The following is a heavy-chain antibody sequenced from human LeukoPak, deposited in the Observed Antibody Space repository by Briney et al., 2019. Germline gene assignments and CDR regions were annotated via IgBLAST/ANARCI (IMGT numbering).Heavy chain of an antibody. J-gene: IGHJ5*02. CDR2: IYYSGST. Sequence: SETLSLTCTVSGGSISSGDYYWSWIRQPPGKGLEWIGYIYYSGSTYYNPSLKSRVTISVDTSKNQFSLKLSSATAADTAVYYCARTTTTYSSSWYASDPWGQGTLVTVSS. CDR1: GGSISSGDYY. V-gene: IGHV4-30-4*01. D-gene: IGHD6-13*01. CDR3: ARTTTTYSSSWYASDP.